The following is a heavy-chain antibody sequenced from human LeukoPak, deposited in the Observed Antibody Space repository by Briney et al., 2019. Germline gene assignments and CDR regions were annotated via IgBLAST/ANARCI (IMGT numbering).Heavy chain of an antibody. Sequence: GGSLRLSCARSGFTFGNHGIHWVRQAPGKGLEWVTFILWNGSNKFFVDSVEGRFTIFRDNYRDTVSLQMNNLRAEDTAMYYCARAVDEWTGYYMDFWGQGTLVTVSS. CDR1: GFTFGNHG. CDR3: ARAVDEWTGYYMDF. CDR2: ILWNGSNK. D-gene: IGHD3/OR15-3a*01. V-gene: IGHV3-30*02. J-gene: IGHJ4*02.